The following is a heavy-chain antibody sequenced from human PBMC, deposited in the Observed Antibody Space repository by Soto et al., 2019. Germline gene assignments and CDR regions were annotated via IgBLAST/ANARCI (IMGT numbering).Heavy chain of an antibody. J-gene: IGHJ4*02. CDR3: PRYGSGTYYPKTFDY. CDR1: DGSFSGYY. D-gene: IGHD3-10*01. Sequence: SETLSLTCAVYDGSFSGYYWSWIRQHPGKGLEWIGYIYYSGSTYYNPSLKSRVTISVDTSKNLFSLKLSSVTAADTAVYYCPRYGSGTYYPKTFDYWGQGTLVTVSS. CDR2: IYYSGST. V-gene: IGHV4-31*11.